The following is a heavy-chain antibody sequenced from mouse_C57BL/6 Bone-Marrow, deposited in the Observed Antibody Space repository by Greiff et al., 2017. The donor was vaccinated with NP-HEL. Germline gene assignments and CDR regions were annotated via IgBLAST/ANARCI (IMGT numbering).Heavy chain of an antibody. D-gene: IGHD2-1*01. V-gene: IGHV1-4*01. Sequence: VKLMESGAELARPGASVKMSCKASGYTFTSYTMHXVKQRPGQGLEWIGYINPSSGYTKYNQKFKDKATLTADKSSSTAYMQLSSLTSEDSAVYYCAMDYGNYFAYWGQGTLVTVSA. CDR1: GYTFTSYT. CDR3: AMDYGNYFAY. J-gene: IGHJ3*01. CDR2: INPSSGYT.